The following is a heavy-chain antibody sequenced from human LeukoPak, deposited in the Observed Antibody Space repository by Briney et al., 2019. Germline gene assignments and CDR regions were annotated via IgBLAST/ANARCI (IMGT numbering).Heavy chain of an antibody. D-gene: IGHD6-19*01. CDR1: GGSISSSSYY. Sequence: PSETLSLTCTVSGGSISSSSYYWGWIRQPPGKGLEWIGSIYYSGSTYYNPSLKSRVTISVDTSKNQFSLKLSSVTAADTAVYYCARVDSSGRLEGVWYYYYYMDVWGKGTTVTVSS. J-gene: IGHJ6*03. CDR2: IYYSGST. CDR3: ARVDSSGRLEGVWYYYYYMDV. V-gene: IGHV4-39*07.